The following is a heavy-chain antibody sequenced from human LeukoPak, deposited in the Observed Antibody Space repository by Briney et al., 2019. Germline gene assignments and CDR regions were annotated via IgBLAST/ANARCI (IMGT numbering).Heavy chain of an antibody. D-gene: IGHD3-10*01. Sequence: SETLSLTCTVSGGSISSYYWSWIRQPPGKGLEWIGYIYSSGGTNYNPSLKSRVTISVDTSKNQISLKLSSVTAADTAVYYCARHPCYYYLFDPWGQGTLVTGFS. V-gene: IGHV4-4*08. J-gene: IGHJ5*02. CDR1: GGSISSYY. CDR3: ARHPCYYYLFDP. CDR2: IYSSGGT.